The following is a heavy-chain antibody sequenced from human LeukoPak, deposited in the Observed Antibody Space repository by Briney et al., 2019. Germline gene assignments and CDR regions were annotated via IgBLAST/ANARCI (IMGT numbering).Heavy chain of an antibody. D-gene: IGHD4-17*01. CDR3: ARDSGDYGDYSYYFDY. Sequence: TGGSLRLSCAASGFTFSSFAMHWVRQAPGKGLEWVAVISYDGSNKYYADSVKGRFTISRDNSKNTLYLQMNSLRAEDTAVYYCARDSGDYGDYSYYFDYWGQGTLVTVSS. CDR2: ISYDGSNK. CDR1: GFTFSSFA. J-gene: IGHJ4*02. V-gene: IGHV3-30*04.